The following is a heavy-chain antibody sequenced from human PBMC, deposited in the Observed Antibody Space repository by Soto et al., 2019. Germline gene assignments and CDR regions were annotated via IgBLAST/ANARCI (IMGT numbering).Heavy chain of an antibody. CDR1: GFTFSSYG. J-gene: IGHJ4*02. V-gene: IGHV3-33*01. CDR2: IWYDGSNT. Sequence: GGSLRLSCAASGFTFSSYGMHWVRQAPGKGLDWVAVIWYDGSNTYYADSVKGRFTISRDNSKNTLYLQMNSLRAEDTAAYYCARPMTGIAGSFDYWGQGTLVTVSS. D-gene: IGHD6-13*01. CDR3: ARPMTGIAGSFDY.